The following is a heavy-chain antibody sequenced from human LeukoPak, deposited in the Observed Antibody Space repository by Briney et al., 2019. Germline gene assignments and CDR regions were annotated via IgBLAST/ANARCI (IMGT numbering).Heavy chain of an antibody. CDR1: GGSISSYY. J-gene: IGHJ4*02. Sequence: SETLSLTCTVSGGSISSYYWSWIRQPPGKGLEWTGYIYYSGSTNYNPSLKSRVTISVDTSKNQFSLKLSSVTAADTAVYYCARLRDYGDLYYFDYWGQGTLVTVSS. D-gene: IGHD4-17*01. CDR3: ARLRDYGDLYYFDY. V-gene: IGHV4-59*08. CDR2: IYYSGST.